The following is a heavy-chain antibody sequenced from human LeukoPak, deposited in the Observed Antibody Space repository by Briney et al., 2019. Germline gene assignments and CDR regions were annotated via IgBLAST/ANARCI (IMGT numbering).Heavy chain of an antibody. V-gene: IGHV4-4*09. J-gene: IGHJ4*02. CDR3: ARQAYYSESGSWTGFDY. CDR2: IYTNENT. D-gene: IGHD3-10*01. Sequence: TSETLSLTCTVSGGSISSYYWSWIRQPPGKGLEWIGYIYTNENTNYNPSLKSRVTMSVDTSKNQFSLKLSSVTAADTAVYYCARQAYYSESGSWTGFDYWGQGILVLVSS. CDR1: GGSISSYY.